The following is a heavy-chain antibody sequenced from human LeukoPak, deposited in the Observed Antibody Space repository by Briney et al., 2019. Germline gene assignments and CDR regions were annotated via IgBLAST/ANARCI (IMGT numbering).Heavy chain of an antibody. V-gene: IGHV3-30-3*01. J-gene: IGHJ6*02. D-gene: IGHD3-10*01. CDR1: GFTFSSYA. CDR2: ISYDGSNK. Sequence: GGSLRLSCAASGFTFSSYAKHWVRQAPGKGLEWVAVISYDGSNKYYADSVKGRFTISRDNSKNTLYLQMNSLRAEDTAVYYCARDYYYNKGGMDVWGQGTTVTVSS. CDR3: ARDYYYNKGGMDV.